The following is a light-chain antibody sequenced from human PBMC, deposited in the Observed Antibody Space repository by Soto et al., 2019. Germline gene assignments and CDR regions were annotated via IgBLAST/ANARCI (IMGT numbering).Light chain of an antibody. CDR2: GAS. Sequence: EIVLTQSPGSLSLSPGERATLSCRASQTVGLNYLAWYQQKPGQAPRLLIYGASSRATDIPDRFSGSGSGAEFTLTISRLEPEDFAVYYCQQYARTPRTFGQGTKV. V-gene: IGKV3-20*01. CDR1: QTVGLNY. CDR3: QQYARTPRT. J-gene: IGKJ1*01.